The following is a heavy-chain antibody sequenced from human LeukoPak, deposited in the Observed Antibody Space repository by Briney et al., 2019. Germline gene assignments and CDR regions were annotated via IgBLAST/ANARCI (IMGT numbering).Heavy chain of an antibody. D-gene: IGHD3-22*01. CDR3: ARRATYYYDSSGYYPNDY. V-gene: IGHV1-8*01. CDR1: GYTLTSYD. Sequence: ASVKVSCKASGYTLTSYDINWVRQATGQGLEWMGWMNANSGNTGYAQKFQGRVTMTRNTSISTAYMELSSLRSEDTAVYYCARRATYYYDSSGYYPNDYWGQGTLVTVS. CDR2: MNANSGNT. J-gene: IGHJ4*02.